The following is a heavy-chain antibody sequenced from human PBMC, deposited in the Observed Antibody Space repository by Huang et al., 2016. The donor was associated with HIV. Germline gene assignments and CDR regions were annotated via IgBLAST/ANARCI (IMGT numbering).Heavy chain of an antibody. J-gene: IGHJ5*02. Sequence: QVLLVQSGAEVRKPGSSVKVSCTAFGGTFSSYAISWVRQAPGQGLEWMGGVIPIFGTANHTQKFQGRVTITVDESTNTGYMELTRLTSEDTAVYYCARTAYSYGFRQGYNWFDPWGQGTPVTVSS. V-gene: IGHV1-69*13. CDR1: GGTFSSYA. CDR2: VIPIFGTA. D-gene: IGHD5-18*01. CDR3: ARTAYSYGFRQGYNWFDP.